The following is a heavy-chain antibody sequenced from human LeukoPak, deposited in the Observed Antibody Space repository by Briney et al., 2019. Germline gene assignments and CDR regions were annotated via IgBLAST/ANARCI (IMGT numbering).Heavy chain of an antibody. CDR1: GFTFSSYS. D-gene: IGHD1-26*01. CDR3: ARNCIVGATGEAFDT. CDR2: ISSSSSYI. Sequence: PGGSLRLSCAASGFTFSSYSMNWVRQAPGKGLEWVSSISSSSSYIYYADSVKGRFTISRDNAKNSLYLQMNSLRAEDTAVYYCARNCIVGATGEAFDTWAKGQWSPSLQ. V-gene: IGHV3-21*01. J-gene: IGHJ3*02.